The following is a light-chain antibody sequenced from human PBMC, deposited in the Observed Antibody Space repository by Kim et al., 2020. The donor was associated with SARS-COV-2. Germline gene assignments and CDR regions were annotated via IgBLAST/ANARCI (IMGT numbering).Light chain of an antibody. CDR2: SAS. CDR3: QQYDSSRWT. Sequence: SAAERATLARRASQTVSSSYLAWYQQKPGQAPRLLNYSASSRATGIPDRFSGSGFGTDFTLTISSLEPEDFAVYYCQQYDSSRWTFGQGTKVDIK. J-gene: IGKJ1*01. CDR1: QTVSSSY. V-gene: IGKV3-20*01.